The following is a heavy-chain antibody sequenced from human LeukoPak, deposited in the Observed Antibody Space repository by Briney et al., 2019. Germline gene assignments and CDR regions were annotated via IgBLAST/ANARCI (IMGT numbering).Heavy chain of an antibody. CDR1: GYTFTSYY. CDR3: ARESSIVVVPAAIEYFQH. D-gene: IGHD2-2*01. J-gene: IGHJ1*01. CDR2: INPNSGGT. Sequence: ASVKVSCKASGYTFTSYYMHWVRQAPGQGLEWMGWINPNSGGTNYAQKFQGWVTMTRDTSISTAYMELSRLRSDDTAVYYCARESSIVVVPAAIEYFQHWGQGTLVTVSS. V-gene: IGHV1-2*04.